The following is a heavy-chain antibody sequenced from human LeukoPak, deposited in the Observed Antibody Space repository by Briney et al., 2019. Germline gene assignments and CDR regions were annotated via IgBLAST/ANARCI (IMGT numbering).Heavy chain of an antibody. D-gene: IGHD1-26*01. Sequence: GGSLRLSCAASGFTFDDYAMHWVRQAPGKGLEWVSGISWNSGSIGYADSVKGRFTISRENAKNSLYLQMNSLRAEDTAVYYCARVVGAGYYGMDVWGQGTTVTVSS. CDR1: GFTFDDYA. CDR3: ARVVGAGYYGMDV. J-gene: IGHJ6*02. CDR2: ISWNSGSI. V-gene: IGHV3-9*01.